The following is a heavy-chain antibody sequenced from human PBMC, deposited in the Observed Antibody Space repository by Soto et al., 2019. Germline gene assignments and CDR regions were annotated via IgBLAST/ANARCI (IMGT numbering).Heavy chain of an antibody. Sequence: QVQLQESGPGLVKPSQTLSLICTVSGGSISSGDYYWSWIRQPPGKGLEWIGYIYYSGSTYYNPSLKSRVTISVDTSKNQFSLKLSSVTAADTAVYYCARGPWGRADAFDIWGQGTMVTVSS. J-gene: IGHJ3*02. V-gene: IGHV4-30-4*01. D-gene: IGHD3-16*01. CDR2: IYYSGST. CDR3: ARGPWGRADAFDI. CDR1: GGSISSGDYY.